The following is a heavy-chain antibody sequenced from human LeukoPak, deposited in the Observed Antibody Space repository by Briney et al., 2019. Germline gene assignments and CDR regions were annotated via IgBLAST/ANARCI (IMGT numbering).Heavy chain of an antibody. D-gene: IGHD6-13*01. Sequence: SETLSPTCTVSGGSISSSSYYWGWIRQPPGKGLEWIGSIYYSGSTYYNPSLKSRVTISVDTSKNQFSLKLSSVTAADTAVYYCARAPLDSSSWHGEYFQHWGQGTLVTVSS. J-gene: IGHJ1*01. V-gene: IGHV4-39*07. CDR3: ARAPLDSSSWHGEYFQH. CDR2: IYYSGST. CDR1: GGSISSSSYY.